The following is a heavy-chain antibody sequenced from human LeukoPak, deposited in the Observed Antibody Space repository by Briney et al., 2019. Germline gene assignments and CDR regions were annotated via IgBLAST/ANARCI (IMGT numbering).Heavy chain of an antibody. J-gene: IGHJ4*02. CDR2: ISAYNGNT. D-gene: IGHD4-17*01. Sequence: ASVNVSCKASGCTFTCYGISWVGQAPGQGLAWVGWISAYNGNTNYAQKLQGSVTMTSNTSTSTANKELRSLRTDDTAVYYCGRGDDYGDLYFDYWGQGTLVTVSS. CDR3: GRGDDYGDLYFDY. CDR1: GCTFTCYG. V-gene: IGHV1-18*04.